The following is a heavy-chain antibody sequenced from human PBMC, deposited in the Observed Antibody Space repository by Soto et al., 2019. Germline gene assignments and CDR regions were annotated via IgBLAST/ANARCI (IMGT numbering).Heavy chain of an antibody. CDR2: ISSSSTI. Sequence: GGSLRLSCAASGFTFSSYSMNWVRQAPGKGLEWVSYISSSSTIYYADSVKGRFTISRDNAKNSLYLQMNSLRAEDTAVYYCAREPPMITFGGVIVTTLGLDYWGQGTLVTVSS. CDR3: AREPPMITFGGVIVTTLGLDY. V-gene: IGHV3-48*01. CDR1: GFTFSSYS. D-gene: IGHD3-16*02. J-gene: IGHJ4*02.